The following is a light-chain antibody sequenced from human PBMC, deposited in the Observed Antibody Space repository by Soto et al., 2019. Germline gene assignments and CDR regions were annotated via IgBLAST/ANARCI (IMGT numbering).Light chain of an antibody. V-gene: IGKV3D-20*02. CDR3: QQRSNWPPEIT. J-gene: IGKJ5*01. CDR2: GAS. Sequence: EVMMTQFPDTVSVRPGETVTLSCWASQSVSSKYLGWYQQKPGQAHRLLIYGASSRANGIPDRFSGSGSGTDFTLTISRLEPEDFAVYYCQQRSNWPPEITFGQGTRLEIK. CDR1: QSVSSKY.